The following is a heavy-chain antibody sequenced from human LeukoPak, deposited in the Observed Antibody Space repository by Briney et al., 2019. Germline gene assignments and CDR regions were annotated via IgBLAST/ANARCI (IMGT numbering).Heavy chain of an antibody. J-gene: IGHJ4*02. V-gene: IGHV1-69*05. CDR1: GGTFSSYA. CDR3: AGGRDGYNLSY. Sequence: SVKVSCKASGGTFSSYAISWARQAPGQGVEWMGRIIPIFGTANYAQKFQGRVTITTDESTSTAYMELSSLRSEDTAVYYCAGGRDGYNLSYWGQGTLVTVSS. D-gene: IGHD5-24*01. CDR2: IIPIFGTA.